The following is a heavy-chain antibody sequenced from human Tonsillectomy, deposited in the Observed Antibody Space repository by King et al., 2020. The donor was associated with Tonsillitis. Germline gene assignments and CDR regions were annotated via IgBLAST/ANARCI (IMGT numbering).Heavy chain of an antibody. J-gene: IGHJ4*02. D-gene: IGHD2-15*01. CDR1: GYSFTSYY. CDR3: ARDLNCSGGICYPKFAY. Sequence: VQLVESGAEVKEPGASVKLSCKASGYSFTSYYIHWVRQVPGQGLEWMGMINPRDGSTSYAEKFQGRGTMTRDTSTSTAYMELWGLRSQDTAVYYCARDLNCSGGICYPKFAYWGQGTLVTVPS. V-gene: IGHV1-46*01. CDR2: INPRDGST.